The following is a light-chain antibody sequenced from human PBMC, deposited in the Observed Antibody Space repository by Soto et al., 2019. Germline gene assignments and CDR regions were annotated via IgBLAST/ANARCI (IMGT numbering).Light chain of an antibody. Sequence: DIQMTQSPSSLSASVGDRVTITCRSSQSIFNYLNWYQQKPGKAPEVLIYAVSSLQIGVPSRFAGSGSGTDSTLTITDLRPEDSATYYCQQTYSELVYTFGRGTKLEIK. CDR2: AVS. CDR3: QQTYSELVYT. J-gene: IGKJ2*01. V-gene: IGKV1-39*01. CDR1: QSIFNY.